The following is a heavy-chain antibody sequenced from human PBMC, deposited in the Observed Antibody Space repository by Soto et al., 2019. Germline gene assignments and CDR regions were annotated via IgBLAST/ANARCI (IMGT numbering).Heavy chain of an antibody. D-gene: IGHD3-16*01. J-gene: IGHJ4*02. CDR3: ASDREGGTRGYFDY. Sequence: EVKLVESGGGLVQPGRSLRLSCAASGFTFDDYGMHWVRQAPGKGLEWVAGINWNSGIIVYADSVKGRLSISRDNAKNSLFLQMNSLRVEDTALYFCASDREGGTRGYFDYWGQGTLLTVSS. CDR2: INWNSGII. CDR1: GFTFDDYG. V-gene: IGHV3-9*01.